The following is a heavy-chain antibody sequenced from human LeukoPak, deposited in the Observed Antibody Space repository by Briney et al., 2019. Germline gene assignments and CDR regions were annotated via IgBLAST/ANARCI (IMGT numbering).Heavy chain of an antibody. CDR1: GFTFRNYG. Sequence: GRSLRLSCAASGFTFRNYGMHWVRQAPGKGLEWVAVIWYDGSDKYYADSVRGRFTISRDNAKNTLYLQMNSLRAEDTAVYYCARVVGSTMRAPFDFWGQGMLVTVSS. CDR2: IWYDGSDK. D-gene: IGHD1-26*01. CDR3: ARVVGSTMRAPFDF. J-gene: IGHJ4*02. V-gene: IGHV3-33*01.